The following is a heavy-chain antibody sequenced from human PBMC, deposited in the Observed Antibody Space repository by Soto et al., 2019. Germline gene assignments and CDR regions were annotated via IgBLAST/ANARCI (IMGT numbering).Heavy chain of an antibody. CDR3: AEVEYCSGGSCYGQWYDFDY. Sequence: AGGSLRLSCAASGFTFSSYAMSWVRQAPGKGLEWVSAISGSGGSTYYADSVKGRFTISRDNSKNTLYLQMNSLRAEDTAVYYCAEVEYCSGGSCYGQWYDFDYWGQGTLVTVSS. CDR2: ISGSGGST. CDR1: GFTFSSYA. V-gene: IGHV3-23*01. D-gene: IGHD2-15*01. J-gene: IGHJ4*02.